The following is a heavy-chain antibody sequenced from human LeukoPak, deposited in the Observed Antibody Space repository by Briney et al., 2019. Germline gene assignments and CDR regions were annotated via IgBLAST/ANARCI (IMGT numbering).Heavy chain of an antibody. J-gene: IGHJ5*02. Sequence: GRSLRLSCAASGFTFSDYAMHWVRQVPGKGLEWVAVIWYDGSNKYHADFVKGRFTISRDNSKNTLYLEMNSLKVEDTAVYYCAREGKAAGTSGWIDPWGQGTLVTVSS. D-gene: IGHD6-13*01. CDR3: AREGKAAGTSGWIDP. CDR1: GFTFSDYA. V-gene: IGHV3-33*01. CDR2: IWYDGSNK.